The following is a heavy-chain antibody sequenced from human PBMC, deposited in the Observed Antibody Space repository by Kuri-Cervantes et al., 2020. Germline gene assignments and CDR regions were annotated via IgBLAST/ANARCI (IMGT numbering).Heavy chain of an antibody. V-gene: IGHV1-18*01. CDR3: ARDAVSATTARVFDY. Sequence: ASVKVSCKASGGTFSSYAISWVRQAPGQGLEWMGWISAYNGNTKYAQKLQGRVTMTTDTSTSTAYMELRSLRSDDTAVYYCARDAVSATTARVFDYWGQGTLVTVSS. D-gene: IGHD1-26*01. CDR2: ISAYNGNT. J-gene: IGHJ4*02. CDR1: GGTFSSYA.